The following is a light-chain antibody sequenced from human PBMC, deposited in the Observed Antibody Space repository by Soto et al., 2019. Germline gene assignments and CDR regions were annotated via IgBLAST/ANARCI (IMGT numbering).Light chain of an antibody. CDR2: GAS. CDR3: QQYNNWPRT. Sequence: TESPATLSVSPGERATLSCRASQSVSSNLAWYQQKPGQAPRLLIYGASTRATGIPARFSGSGSGTEFTLTINSLQSEDFAVYYCQQYNNWPRTFGQGTKVDIK. V-gene: IGKV3-15*01. CDR1: QSVSSN. J-gene: IGKJ1*01.